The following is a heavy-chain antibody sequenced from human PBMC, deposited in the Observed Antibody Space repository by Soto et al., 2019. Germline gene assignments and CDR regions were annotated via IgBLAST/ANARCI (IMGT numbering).Heavy chain of an antibody. V-gene: IGHV3-74*01. CDR3: ARDREYYDILIGYYKGPPYYYYGMDV. J-gene: IGHJ6*02. D-gene: IGHD3-9*01. CDR1: GFTFSSYW. CDR2: INSDGSST. Sequence: PGGSLRLSCAASGFTFSSYWMHWVRQAPGKGLVWVSRINSDGSSTSYADSVKGRFTISRDNAKNTLYLQMNSLRAEDTAVYYCARDREYYDILIGYYKGPPYYYYGMDVWAKGPRSPSP.